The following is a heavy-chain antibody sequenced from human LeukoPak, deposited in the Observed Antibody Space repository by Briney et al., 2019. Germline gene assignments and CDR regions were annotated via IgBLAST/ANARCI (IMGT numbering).Heavy chain of an antibody. J-gene: IGHJ6*03. CDR1: GYTFTSYD. CDR3: ARGEHGLGSYFLYYYYYVDV. Sequence: ASVKVSCKASGYTFTSYDINWVRQATGQGLEWMGWMNPNSGNTGYAQKFQGRVTITRNTSISTAYMELSSLRSEDTAVYYCARGEHGLGSYFLYYYYYVDVWGKGTTVTVSS. D-gene: IGHD3-10*01. CDR2: MNPNSGNT. V-gene: IGHV1-8*03.